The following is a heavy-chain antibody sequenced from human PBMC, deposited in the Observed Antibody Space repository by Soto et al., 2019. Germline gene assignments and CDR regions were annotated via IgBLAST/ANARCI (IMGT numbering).Heavy chain of an antibody. J-gene: IGHJ4*02. CDR2: ISAYNGNT. V-gene: IGHV1-18*01. Sequence: ASVKVSCKASGYTFASYGISWVRQAPGQGLEWMGWISAYNGNTNYAQKLQGRVTMTTDTSTSTAYMELRSLRSDDTAVYYCARVSQGNSSSGSSYHMDYWGQGTLVTVSS. CDR1: GYTFASYG. CDR3: ARVSQGNSSSGSSYHMDY. D-gene: IGHD6-6*01.